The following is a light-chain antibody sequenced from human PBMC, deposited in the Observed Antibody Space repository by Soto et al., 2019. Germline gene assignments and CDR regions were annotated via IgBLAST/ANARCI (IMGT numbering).Light chain of an antibody. CDR3: MQATHWPLT. CDR1: QSLVYSDGNTY. J-gene: IGKJ4*01. V-gene: IGKV2-30*01. CDR2: KVS. Sequence: DVVMTQSPLSLPVALGQPASISCKSSQSLVYSDGNTYLNWFQQRPGQSPRRLIYKVSDRDSGVPARFSGSGSGTDFTLRISRVEAEDVGLYYCMQATHWPLTFGGGTKVEIQ.